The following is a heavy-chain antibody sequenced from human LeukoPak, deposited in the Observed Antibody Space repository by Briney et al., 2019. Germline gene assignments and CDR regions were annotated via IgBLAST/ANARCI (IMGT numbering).Heavy chain of an antibody. CDR1: GFTFSSYA. CDR3: ASASGMDV. V-gene: IGHV3-30-3*01. CDR2: ISYGGSNK. Sequence: GGSLRLSCAASGFTFSSYAMHWVRQAPGKGLEWVAVISYGGSNKYYADSVKGRFTISRDNSKNTLYLQMNSLRAEDTAVYYCASASGMDVWGQGTTVTVSS. J-gene: IGHJ6*02.